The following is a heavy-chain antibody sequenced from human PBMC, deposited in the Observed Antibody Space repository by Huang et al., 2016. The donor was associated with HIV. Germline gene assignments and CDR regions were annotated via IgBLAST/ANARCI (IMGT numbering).Heavy chain of an antibody. CDR1: GFTFSSYG. CDR3: AKDSSSITMVRGVISGDAFDI. J-gene: IGHJ3*02. Sequence: QVQLVESGGGVVQPGGSLRLSCAASGFTFSSYGMYWVPQATGKGLEWVAFIRYDVSNKYYADYVKGRFTIARDNSKNTLYLQMNSLRAEDTAVYYCAKDSSSITMVRGVISGDAFDIWGQGTMVTVSS. CDR2: IRYDVSNK. D-gene: IGHD3-10*01. V-gene: IGHV3-30*02.